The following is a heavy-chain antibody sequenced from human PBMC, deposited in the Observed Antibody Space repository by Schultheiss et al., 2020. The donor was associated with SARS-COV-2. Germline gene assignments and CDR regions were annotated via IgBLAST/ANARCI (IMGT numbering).Heavy chain of an antibody. J-gene: IGHJ5*02. V-gene: IGHV3-33*01. CDR3: ARGRGVVLDWWLRHYWFDH. CDR1: GFSFRNYA. D-gene: IGHD3-3*01. Sequence: GGSLRLSCTTSGFSFRNYAMHWVRQAPGKGLEWVAVIWHDGDYKNYADSVKGRFTVFRDNSENTLYLQMNSLRAEDTAVYYCARGRGVVLDWWLRHYWFDHWGQGTRVTVSS. CDR2: IWHDGDYK.